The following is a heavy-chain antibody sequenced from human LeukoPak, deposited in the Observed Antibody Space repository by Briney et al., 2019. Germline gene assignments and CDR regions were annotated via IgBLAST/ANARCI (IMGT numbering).Heavy chain of an antibody. D-gene: IGHD6-13*01. J-gene: IGHJ4*02. V-gene: IGHV1-46*01. CDR3: ARDRLAASWYAFDY. Sequence: ASVKVSCKAFGYTFTSYYIHWVRQAPGQGLEWMGIVNPSAGGTSYAQKFQGRVTMTRDTSTSSVYMELSSLRSEDTAVYYCARDRLAASWYAFDYWGQGTLVTVSS. CDR2: VNPSAGGT. CDR1: GYTFTSYY.